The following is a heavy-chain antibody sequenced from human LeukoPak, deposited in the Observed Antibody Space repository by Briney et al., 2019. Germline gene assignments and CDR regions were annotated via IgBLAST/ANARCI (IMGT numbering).Heavy chain of an antibody. D-gene: IGHD4-17*01. CDR2: INPSGGST. CDR3: ARDRLTTVTTSTPFDY. J-gene: IGHJ4*02. CDR1: GYTFTSYY. V-gene: IGHV1-46*01. Sequence: ASVKVSCKASGYTFTSYYLHWVRQAPGQGLEWMGIINPSGGSTTYRQKFQGRVTMTRDTSTSTVYMELSSLRSEDTAVYDCARDRLTTVTTSTPFDYWGQGTLVAVSS.